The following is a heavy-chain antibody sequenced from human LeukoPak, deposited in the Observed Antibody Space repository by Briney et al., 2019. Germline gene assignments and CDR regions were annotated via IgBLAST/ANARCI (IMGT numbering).Heavy chain of an antibody. CDR1: GYTFTSYY. Sequence: GASVKVSCKASGYTFTSYYMHWVRQAPGQGLEWMGIINPSGGSTSYAQKFQGRVTMTRDTSTSTVYMELSSLRSEDTAVYYCARGSPNWVGATSHFDYWGQGTLVTVSS. CDR3: ARGSPNWVGATSHFDY. V-gene: IGHV1-46*01. J-gene: IGHJ4*02. D-gene: IGHD1-26*01. CDR2: INPSGGST.